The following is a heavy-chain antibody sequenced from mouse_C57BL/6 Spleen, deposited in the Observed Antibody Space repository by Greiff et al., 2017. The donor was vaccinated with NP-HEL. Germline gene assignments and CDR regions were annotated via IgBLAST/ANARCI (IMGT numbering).Heavy chain of an antibody. CDR1: GFTFSDYY. J-gene: IGHJ2*01. V-gene: IGHV5-16*01. Sequence: EVMLVESEGGLVQPGSSMKLSCTASGFTFSDYYMAWVRQVPEKGLEWVANINYDGSSTYYLDSLKSRFIISRDNAKNILYLQMSSLKSEDTATYSCARDPHYCGRSYFDYWGQGTTLTVSS. CDR3: ARDPHYCGRSYFDY. D-gene: IGHD1-1*01. CDR2: INYDGSST.